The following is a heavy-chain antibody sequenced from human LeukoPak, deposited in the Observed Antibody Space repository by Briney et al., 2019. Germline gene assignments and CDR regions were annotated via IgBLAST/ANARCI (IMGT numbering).Heavy chain of an antibody. D-gene: IGHD3-10*01. CDR1: GFTFYDYA. V-gene: IGHV3-9*01. J-gene: IGHJ4*02. CDR2: ITWNSGSI. CDR3: AAGAGITRY. Sequence: PGRSLRLSCAASGFTFYDYAMHWVRQAPGKGLEWVSGITWNSGSIAYADSVKGRFTISRDNAKNSLYLQVNSLRSEDTALYYCAAGAGITRYWGQGTLVTVSS.